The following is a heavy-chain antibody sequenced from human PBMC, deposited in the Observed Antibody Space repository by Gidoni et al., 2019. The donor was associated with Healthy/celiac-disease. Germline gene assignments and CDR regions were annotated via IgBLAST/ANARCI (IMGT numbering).Heavy chain of an antibody. D-gene: IGHD3-10*01. Sequence: QVQLLESGGGVVQPGRSLRLSCPASGFTFSSYGMHWVRQAPGKGLEWMAVIWYDGSNKYYADSVKGRLTISRDNSKNTLYLQMNSLRAEDTAVYYCARDWDGSGYYFDYWGQGTLVTVSS. V-gene: IGHV3-33*01. J-gene: IGHJ4*02. CDR1: GFTFSSYG. CDR2: IWYDGSNK. CDR3: ARDWDGSGYYFDY.